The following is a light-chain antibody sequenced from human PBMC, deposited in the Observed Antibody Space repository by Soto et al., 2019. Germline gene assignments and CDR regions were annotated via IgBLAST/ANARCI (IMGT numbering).Light chain of an antibody. CDR1: QSASSK. Sequence: EMYITQSPERRAGSQGESAIFSYRARQSASSKLAWYQQKPGQAPRLLIYGASTRATGIPARFSGSGSGTEFTLTISGLQSDDVSMYFCQHYNFSPHTFGQGTKVDIK. V-gene: IGKV3-15*01. J-gene: IGKJ2*01. CDR3: QHYNFSPHT. CDR2: GAS.